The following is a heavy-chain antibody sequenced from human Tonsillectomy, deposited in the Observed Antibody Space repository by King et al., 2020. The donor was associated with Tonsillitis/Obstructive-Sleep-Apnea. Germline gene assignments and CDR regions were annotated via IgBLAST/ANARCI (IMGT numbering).Heavy chain of an antibody. CDR1: GYSFTSYW. J-gene: IGHJ5*02. D-gene: IGHD4-11*01. CDR2: IYPGDSDT. CDR3: ALKYNNLHYADHDNWLDP. Sequence: QLVQSGAEVKKPGESLKISCKGSGYSFTSYWIGWVRQMPGKGLEWMGIIYPGDSDTRYSPSFQGQVTISADKSISTAYLQWNSLKASDIAIYYCALKYNNLHYADHDNWLDPWGQGTLVTVSS. V-gene: IGHV5-51*01.